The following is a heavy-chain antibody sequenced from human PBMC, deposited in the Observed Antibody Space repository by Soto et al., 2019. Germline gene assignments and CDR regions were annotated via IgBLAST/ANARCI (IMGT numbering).Heavy chain of an antibody. V-gene: IGHV3-74*01. Sequence: GGSLRFSCAASGFTFSSYWMHWVRQAPGKGLVWVSRINSDGSSTSYADSVKGRFTISRDNAKNTLYLQMNSLRAEDTAVYYCARDAAIFGVVTYYYYMDVWGKGTTVTVSS. CDR3: ARDAAIFGVVTYYYYMDV. J-gene: IGHJ6*03. CDR2: INSDGSST. CDR1: GFTFSSYW. D-gene: IGHD3-3*01.